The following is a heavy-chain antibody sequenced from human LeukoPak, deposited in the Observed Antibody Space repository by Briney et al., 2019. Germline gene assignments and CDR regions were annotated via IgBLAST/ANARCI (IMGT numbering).Heavy chain of an antibody. CDR3: ARIPADVFYYGSGSYYMVY. CDR2: IWYDGSNK. J-gene: IGHJ4*02. D-gene: IGHD3-10*01. Sequence: GRSLRLSCATSGFTFSSYGIDWVRQAPGKGLEWVAVIWYDGSNKYYADSVKGRFTISRDNAKNSLYLQMNSLRAEDTAVYYCARIPADVFYYGSGSYYMVYWGQGTLVTVSS. CDR1: GFTFSSYG. V-gene: IGHV3-33*01.